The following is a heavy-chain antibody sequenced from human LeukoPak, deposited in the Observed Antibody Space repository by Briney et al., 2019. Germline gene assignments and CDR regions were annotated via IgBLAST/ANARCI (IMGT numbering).Heavy chain of an antibody. V-gene: IGHV1-69*05. CDR1: GGTFSSNA. Sequence: SVKVSCKASGGTFSSNAISWVRQAPGQGLEWMGGIIPIFGTANYAQKFQGRVTITTDESTSTAYMELSSLRSEDTAVYYCARAGLVATIDGWFDPWGQGTLVTVSS. CDR3: ARAGLVATIDGWFDP. J-gene: IGHJ5*02. CDR2: IIPIFGTA. D-gene: IGHD5-12*01.